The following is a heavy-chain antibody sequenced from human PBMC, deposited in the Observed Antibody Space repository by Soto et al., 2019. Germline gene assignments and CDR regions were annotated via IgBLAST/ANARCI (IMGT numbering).Heavy chain of an antibody. D-gene: IGHD3-10*01. Sequence: MQLVESGGGLIQPGGSLTLSCAATGFAVSGNYMTWVRQPPRQGLEWVSVIYTDDTTYYADSVKGRFTISRDTSKNTVYLHMSRLGVDDTAVYYCVRAPFPAGTHTNNAFDIWGPGTMVAVSS. CDR3: VRAPFPAGTHTNNAFDI. J-gene: IGHJ3*02. V-gene: IGHV3-53*01. CDR2: IYTDDTT. CDR1: GFAVSGNY.